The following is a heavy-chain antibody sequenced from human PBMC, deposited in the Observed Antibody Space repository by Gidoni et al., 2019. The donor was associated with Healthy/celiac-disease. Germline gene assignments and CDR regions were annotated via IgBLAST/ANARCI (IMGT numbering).Heavy chain of an antibody. V-gene: IGHV4-61*01. CDR3: AIVEGGGDSIPFDY. CDR2: IYYSGST. CDR1: GGSDSSGSYY. J-gene: IGHJ4*02. Sequence: AQLQESGTGLVKPSATLYRTCTGSGGSDSSGSYYWSWLRQPPGKGLEWIGYIYYSGSTNYNPSRKIRVTISVDTSKIQFSLKLSSVTAADTSVYYCAIVEGGGDSIPFDYWGQGTLVTVSS. D-gene: IGHD2-21*02.